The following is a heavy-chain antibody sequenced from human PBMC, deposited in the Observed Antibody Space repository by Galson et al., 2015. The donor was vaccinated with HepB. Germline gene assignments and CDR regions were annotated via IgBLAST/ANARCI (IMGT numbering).Heavy chain of an antibody. CDR3: ARDPDAYDSSGYYFDSSGQPPYYYMDV. Sequence: SVKVSCKASGGTFSSYAISWVRQAPGQGLEWMGGIIPIFGTANYAQKFQGRVTITADESTSTAYMELSSLRSEDTAVYYCARDPDAYDSSGYYFDSSGQPPYYYMDVWGKGTTVTVSS. V-gene: IGHV1-69*13. J-gene: IGHJ6*03. CDR1: GGTFSSYA. D-gene: IGHD3-22*01. CDR2: IIPIFGTA.